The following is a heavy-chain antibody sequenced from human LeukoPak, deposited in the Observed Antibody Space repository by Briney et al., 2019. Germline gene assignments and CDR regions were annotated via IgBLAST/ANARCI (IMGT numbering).Heavy chain of an antibody. CDR2: IIPIFGTA. Sequence: ASVKVSCKASGGTFSSYAISWVRQAPGQGLEWMGGIIPIFGTANYAQKFQGRVTITADESTSTAYMELSGLRSEDTAVYYCARASGVPAAMDYYGMDVWGQGTTVTVSS. CDR3: ARASGVPAAMDYYGMDV. V-gene: IGHV1-69*13. J-gene: IGHJ6*02. CDR1: GGTFSSYA. D-gene: IGHD2-2*01.